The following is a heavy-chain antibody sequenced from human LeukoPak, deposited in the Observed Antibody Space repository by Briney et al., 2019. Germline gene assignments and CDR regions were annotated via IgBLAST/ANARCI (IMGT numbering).Heavy chain of an antibody. CDR3: ARVRYYYDSSGLYYFDY. D-gene: IGHD3-22*01. CDR2: INPNSGGT. Sequence: ASVKVSCKASGYIFTDYYMHWVRQAPGQELGWMGRINPNSGGTNYAQKFQGRVTMTRDTSISTAYMELSRLRSDDTAVYYCARVRYYYDSSGLYYFDYWGQGTLVTVSS. J-gene: IGHJ4*02. CDR1: GYIFTDYY. V-gene: IGHV1-2*06.